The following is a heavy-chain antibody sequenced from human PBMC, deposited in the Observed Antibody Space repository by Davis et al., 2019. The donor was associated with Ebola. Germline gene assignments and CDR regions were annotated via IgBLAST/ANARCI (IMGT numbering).Heavy chain of an antibody. J-gene: IGHJ5*02. CDR2: IYYSGST. V-gene: IGHV4-30-4*01. Sequence: PSETLSLTCTVSGGSISSGDYYWSWIRQPPGKGLEWIGYIYYSGSTYYNPSLKSRVTISVDTSKNQFSLKLSSVTAADTAVYYCARDMLETSGGCTNGVCPNNWFDPWGQGTLVTVSS. CDR1: GGSISSGDYY. D-gene: IGHD2-8*01. CDR3: ARDMLETSGGCTNGVCPNNWFDP.